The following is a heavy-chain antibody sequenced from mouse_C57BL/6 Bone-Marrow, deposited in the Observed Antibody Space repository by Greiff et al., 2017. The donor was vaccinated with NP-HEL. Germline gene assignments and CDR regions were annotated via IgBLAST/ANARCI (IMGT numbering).Heavy chain of an antibody. V-gene: IGHV1-81*01. J-gene: IGHJ3*01. CDR1: GYTFTSYG. Sequence: VQLVESGAEWARPGASVQLSCKASGYTFTSYGISWVKQSTGQGLAWIGEIYPRSGNTYYNEKFKGKATLTADKSSSTAYMELRSLTSKDSAVYDCARWMNDGYYWFAYWGQGTLVTVTA. CDR3: ARWMNDGYYWFAY. CDR2: IYPRSGNT. D-gene: IGHD2-3*01.